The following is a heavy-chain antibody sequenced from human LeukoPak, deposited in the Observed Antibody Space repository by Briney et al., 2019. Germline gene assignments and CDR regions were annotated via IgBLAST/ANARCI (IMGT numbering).Heavy chain of an antibody. J-gene: IGHJ4*02. V-gene: IGHV4-59*01. CDR1: GGSMSSYY. Sequence: PSETLSLTCNVSGGSMSSYYRSWTRQPPGRGLEWIGYIYYSGSTNYNPSLNSRVTISVDTSKNQFSLKLRSVTAADTAVYYCARGRYNWNYWGQGILVTVSS. D-gene: IGHD1-20*01. CDR3: ARGRYNWNY. CDR2: IYYSGST.